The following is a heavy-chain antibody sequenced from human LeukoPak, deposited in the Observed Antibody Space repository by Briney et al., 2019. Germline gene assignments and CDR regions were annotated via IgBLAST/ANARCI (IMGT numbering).Heavy chain of an antibody. CDR1: GGSISNYY. Sequence: SETLSLTCTVSGGSISNYYWSWIRQPPGKGLEWVGHIYYSGSTNYNPSLRSRVTMSVDTSKNQFSLKLSSVTAADTAVYYCARSPGTGNYFDYWGQGTLVTVSS. J-gene: IGHJ4*02. CDR3: ARSPGTGNYFDY. V-gene: IGHV4-59*08. CDR2: IYYSGST. D-gene: IGHD3-10*01.